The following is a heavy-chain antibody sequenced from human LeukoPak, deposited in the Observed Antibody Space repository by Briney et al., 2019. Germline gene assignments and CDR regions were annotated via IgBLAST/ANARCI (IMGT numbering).Heavy chain of an antibody. D-gene: IGHD3-22*01. CDR3: ARADSSGYYRLYYFDY. Sequence: GGSLRLSCAASGFTFSDYYMSWIRQAPGKGLEWVSYISSSGSTTYYADSVKGRFTISRDNAKNSLYLQMNSLRAEDTAVYYCARADSSGYYRLYYFDYWGQGTLVTVSS. J-gene: IGHJ4*02. CDR1: GFTFSDYY. CDR2: ISSSGSTT. V-gene: IGHV3-11*01.